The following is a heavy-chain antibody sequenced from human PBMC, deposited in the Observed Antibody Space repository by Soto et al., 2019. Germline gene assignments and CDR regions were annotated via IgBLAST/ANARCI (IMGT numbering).Heavy chain of an antibody. D-gene: IGHD6-6*01. V-gene: IGHV4-31*03. CDR1: CGSISSGGYY. J-gene: IGHJ6*02. CDR3: ARDSIAARRYYYYYGMDV. Sequence: PSETLSLTCTVSCGSISSGGYYWSWIRQHPGKGLEWIGYIYYSGSTYYNPSLKSRVTISVDTSKNQFSLKLSSVTAADTAVYYCARDSIAARRYYYYYGMDVWGQGTTVTVSS. CDR2: IYYSGST.